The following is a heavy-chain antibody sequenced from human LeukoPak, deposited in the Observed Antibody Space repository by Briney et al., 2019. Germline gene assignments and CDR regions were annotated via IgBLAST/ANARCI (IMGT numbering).Heavy chain of an antibody. V-gene: IGHV1-46*01. CDR3: ARGLKRSRFYYYYMDA. Sequence: GASVKVSCKASGYSFTSHYMHWVRQAPGQGLEWMGLINPSGSSTLYAQKFQGRVTMTRDMSTTTDYMELSSLRSEDTAVYYCARGLKRSRFYYYYMDAWGKGTTVTVSS. CDR2: INPSGSST. CDR1: GYSFTSHY. J-gene: IGHJ6*03.